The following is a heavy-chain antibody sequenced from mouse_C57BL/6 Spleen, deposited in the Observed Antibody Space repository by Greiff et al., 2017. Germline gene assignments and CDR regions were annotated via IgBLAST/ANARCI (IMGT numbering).Heavy chain of an antibody. D-gene: IGHD2-1*01. V-gene: IGHV3-6*01. CDR1: GYSITSGYY. Sequence: ESGPGLVKPSQSLSLTCSVTGYSITSGYYWNWIRQFPGNKLEWMGYISYDGSNNYNPSLKNRISITRDTSKNQFFLKLNSVTTEDTATYYCAREGIYYGNWFAYWGQGTLVTVSA. J-gene: IGHJ3*01. CDR3: AREGIYYGNWFAY. CDR2: ISYDGSN.